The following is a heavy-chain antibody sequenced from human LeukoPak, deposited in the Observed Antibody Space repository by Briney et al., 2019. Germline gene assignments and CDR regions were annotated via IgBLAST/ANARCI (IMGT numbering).Heavy chain of an antibody. V-gene: IGHV3-23*01. D-gene: IGHD5-12*01. Sequence: GGSLRLSCAASGFTFSSYAMSWVRQAPGKGLEWVSAISRSGGSTYYADSVKGRLTISRDHSKNTLYLQMNSLRAEGTVVYYCAKDTSGYDPGHYDYWGQGTLVTVSS. CDR1: GFTFSSYA. CDR3: AKDTSGYDPGHYDY. J-gene: IGHJ4*02. CDR2: ISRSGGST.